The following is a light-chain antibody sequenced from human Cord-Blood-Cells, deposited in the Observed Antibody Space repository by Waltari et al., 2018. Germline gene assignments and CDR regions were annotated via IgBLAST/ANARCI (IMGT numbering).Light chain of an antibody. J-gene: IGKJ2*01. V-gene: IGKV3-20*01. CDR3: QQYGSSSYT. CDR1: QSVSSSY. CDR2: GAS. Sequence: EIALTQSPGTLSLSPGERATLYCRASQSVSSSYLAWYQQKPGQAPRLLIYGASSRATGIPDRFSGSGSGTDFTLTISRLEPEDFAVYYCQQYGSSSYTFGQGTKLEIK.